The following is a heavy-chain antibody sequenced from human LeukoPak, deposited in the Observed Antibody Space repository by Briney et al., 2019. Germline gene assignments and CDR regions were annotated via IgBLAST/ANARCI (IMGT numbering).Heavy chain of an antibody. CDR3: AVTSGCSGGSCYSAGWFDP. CDR2: INHSGST. V-gene: IGHV4-34*01. Sequence: SETLSLTCAVYGGSFSGYYWSWIRQPPGKGLEWIGEINHSGSTNYNPSLKSRVTISVDTSKSQFSLKLSSVTAADTAVYYCAVTSGCSGGSCYSAGWFDPWGQGTLVTVSS. D-gene: IGHD2-15*01. J-gene: IGHJ5*02. CDR1: GGSFSGYY.